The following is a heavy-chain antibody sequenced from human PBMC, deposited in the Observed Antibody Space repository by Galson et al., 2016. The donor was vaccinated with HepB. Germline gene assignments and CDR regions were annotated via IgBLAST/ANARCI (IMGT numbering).Heavy chain of an antibody. V-gene: IGHV3-23*01. CDR3: GKRRGAAMIAAKVGDDF. CDR2: VSGSGVST. Sequence: SLRLSCAASGFTFDTYAMNWVRQAPGKGLEWVSTVSGSGVSTYYAGSVKGRFTISRDNSKNTLSLQINGVRVDDTAVYYCGKRRGAAMIAAKVGDDFWGQGTLVIVSS. J-gene: IGHJ4*02. D-gene: IGHD1-26*01. CDR1: GFTFDTYA.